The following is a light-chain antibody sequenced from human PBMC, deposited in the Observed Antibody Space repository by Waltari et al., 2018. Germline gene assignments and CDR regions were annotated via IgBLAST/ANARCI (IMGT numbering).Light chain of an antibody. CDR1: SSDVGNYKR. Sequence: QSALTQPASVSGSPGQSITISCTGTSSDVGNYKRVSWYQQHPGKAPKLMIYAVSKRPSVFSDPFSGSKSGHMASLTIAGLQPEDEAEYFCSSYAGSSKGVFGGGTKVTVL. CDR2: AVS. J-gene: IGLJ2*01. V-gene: IGLV2-23*02. CDR3: SSYAGSSKGV.